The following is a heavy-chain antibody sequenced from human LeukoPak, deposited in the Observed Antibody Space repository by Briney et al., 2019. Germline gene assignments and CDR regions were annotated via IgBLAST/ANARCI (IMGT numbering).Heavy chain of an antibody. Sequence: PGGSLRLSCAASGFTFSSYAMSWVRQAPGKGLEWVSVISGSGGSTYYADSVKGRFTISRDNSKNTLYLQMNSLRAEDTAVYYCANGGDLRYFDWLSPFDYWGQGTLVTVSS. CDR3: ANGGDLRYFDWLSPFDY. V-gene: IGHV3-23*01. CDR1: GFTFSSYA. D-gene: IGHD3-9*01. CDR2: ISGSGGST. J-gene: IGHJ4*02.